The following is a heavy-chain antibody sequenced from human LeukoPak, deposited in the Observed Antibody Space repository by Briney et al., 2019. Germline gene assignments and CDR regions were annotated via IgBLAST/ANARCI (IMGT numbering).Heavy chain of an antibody. D-gene: IGHD3-10*01. CDR1: GGSISSSSYY. V-gene: IGHV4-39*07. J-gene: IGHJ4*02. Sequence: SETLSLTCTVSGGSISSSSYYWGWIRQPPGKGLEWIGSIYYSGNTYYNPSLKSRVTISVDKSKNQFSLKLSSVTAADTAVYYCATVSAFFYDSGSYYTFDYWGQGTLVTVSS. CDR3: ATVSAFFYDSGSYYTFDY. CDR2: IYYSGNT.